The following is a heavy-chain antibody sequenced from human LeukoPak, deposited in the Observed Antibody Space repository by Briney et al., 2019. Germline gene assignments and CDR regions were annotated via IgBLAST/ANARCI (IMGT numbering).Heavy chain of an antibody. CDR2: INPNSGGT. D-gene: IGHD3-10*01. J-gene: IGHJ5*02. V-gene: IGHV1-2*02. CDR1: GYTFTGYY. CDR3: AREVWFGEYPTSFDH. Sequence: ASVKVSCKASGYTFTGYYMHWVRQAPGQGLEGMGWINPNSGGTNYAQKFQGRVTMTRDTSISTAYMELSRLRSDDTAVYYCAREVWFGEYPTSFDHWGQGTLVTVSS.